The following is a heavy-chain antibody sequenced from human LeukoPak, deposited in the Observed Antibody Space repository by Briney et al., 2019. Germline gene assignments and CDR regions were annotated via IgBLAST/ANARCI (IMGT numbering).Heavy chain of an antibody. Sequence: SQTLSLTCAVSGGSISSGGYSWSWIRQPPGKGLEWIGYIYHSGSTYYNPSLKSRVTISVDRSKNQFSLKLSSVTPADTSVYYCARQYSGYDAFDYWGQGTLVTVSS. CDR2: IYHSGST. V-gene: IGHV4-30-2*01. D-gene: IGHD5-12*01. CDR3: ARQYSGYDAFDY. CDR1: GGSISSGGYS. J-gene: IGHJ4*02.